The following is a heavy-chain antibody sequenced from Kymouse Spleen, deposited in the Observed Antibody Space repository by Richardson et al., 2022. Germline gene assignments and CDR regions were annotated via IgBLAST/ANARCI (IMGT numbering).Heavy chain of an antibody. CDR1: GFTFSSYS. V-gene: IGHV3-21*03. CDR2: ISSSSSYI. D-gene: IGHD3-10*01. Sequence: EVQLVESGGGLVKPGGSLRLSCAASGFTFSSYSMNWVRQAPGKGLEWVSSISSSSSYIYYADSVKGRFTISRDNAKNSLYLQMNSLRAEDTAVYYCARALLLWFGESYYYGMDVWGQGTTVTVSS. J-gene: IGHJ6*02. CDR3: ARALLLWFGESYYYGMDV.